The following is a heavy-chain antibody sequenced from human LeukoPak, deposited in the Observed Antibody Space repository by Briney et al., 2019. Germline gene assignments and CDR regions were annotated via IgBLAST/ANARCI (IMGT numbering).Heavy chain of an antibody. CDR3: AKYIGEKGSYVVFDY. CDR2: ISGSGGST. CDR1: GFTFSSYA. J-gene: IGHJ4*02. Sequence: GGSLRLSCAASGFTFSSYAMSWVRQAPGKGLKWVSAISGSGGSTDYADSVKGRFTISRDNSKNTLYLQMNSLRAEDTAVYYCAKYIGEKGSYVVFDYWGQGTLVTVSS. D-gene: IGHD3-16*01. V-gene: IGHV3-23*01.